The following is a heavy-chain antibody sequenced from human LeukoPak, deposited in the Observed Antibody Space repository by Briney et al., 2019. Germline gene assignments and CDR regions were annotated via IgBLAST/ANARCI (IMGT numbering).Heavy chain of an antibody. D-gene: IGHD3-22*01. CDR2: IRYDGSNK. CDR3: ARDVGGTRNYYDSSGYSDY. Sequence: GGSLRLSCAASGFTFSSYGMHWVRQAPGKGLEWVAFIRYDGSNKYYADSVKGRFTISRDNSKNTLYLQMNSLRAEDTAVYYCARDVGGTRNYYDSSGYSDYWGQGTLVTVSS. V-gene: IGHV3-30*02. J-gene: IGHJ4*02. CDR1: GFTFSSYG.